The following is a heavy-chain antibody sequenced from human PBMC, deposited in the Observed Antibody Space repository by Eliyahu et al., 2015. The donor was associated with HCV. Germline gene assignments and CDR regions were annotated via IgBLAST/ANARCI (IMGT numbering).Heavy chain of an antibody. Sequence: EVQILESGGGLVQPGGSLRLSXTXSGLRLSGYGGEXXPQGPGGGLEWVAXIGGRGDDTFYAASVKGRFTISRDDSKNTVYLQMNTLRAEDTAIYYCARDEPFLAPGYWGQGTLLSVSS. CDR2: IGGRGDDT. J-gene: IGHJ4*02. V-gene: IGHV3-23*01. CDR3: ARDEPFLAPGY. CDR1: GLRLSGYG. D-gene: IGHD1-14*01.